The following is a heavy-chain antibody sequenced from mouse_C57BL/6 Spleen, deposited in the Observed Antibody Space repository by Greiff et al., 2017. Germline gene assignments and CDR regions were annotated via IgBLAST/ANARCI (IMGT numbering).Heavy chain of an antibody. CDR2: ISDGGSYT. D-gene: IGHD3-3*01. Sequence: EVMLVESGGGLVKPGGSLKLSCAASGFTFSSYAMFWVRQTPEKRLEWVATISDGGSYTYYPDNVKGRFTISRDNAKNNLYLQMSHLKSEDTAMYYCARDPANRYAMDYWGQGTSVTVSS. CDR3: ARDPANRYAMDY. V-gene: IGHV5-4*01. J-gene: IGHJ4*01. CDR1: GFTFSSYA.